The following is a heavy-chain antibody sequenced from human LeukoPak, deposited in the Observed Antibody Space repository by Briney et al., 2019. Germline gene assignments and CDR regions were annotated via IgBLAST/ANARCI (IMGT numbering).Heavy chain of an antibody. Sequence: GGSLRLSCLTSGFTLSTNAMSWVRQAPGKGLEWISAISGSGGSTYYADSVKGRFTISRDNSKNTLYLRMNSLRAEDTAVYYCAKPFYDFWSGYSEYYFDYWGQGTLVTVSS. CDR3: AKPFYDFWSGYSEYYFDY. CDR1: GFTLSTNA. V-gene: IGHV3-23*01. D-gene: IGHD3-3*01. CDR2: ISGSGGST. J-gene: IGHJ4*02.